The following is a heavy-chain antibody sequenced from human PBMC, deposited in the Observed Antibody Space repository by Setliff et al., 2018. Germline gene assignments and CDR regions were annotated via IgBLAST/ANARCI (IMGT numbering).Heavy chain of an antibody. V-gene: IGHV4-34*01. CDR3: ARGRNIAARLLDS. J-gene: IGHJ4*02. Sequence: PSETLSLTCAAHGGSFSDYYWTWIRQPPGKGLEWIGEINHRGSTNYNPSLKSRATISIDTSKDQFSLKLISMSAADTAVYFCARGRNIAARLLDSWGQGALVTVSS. CDR2: INHRGST. CDR1: GGSFSDYY. D-gene: IGHD6-6*01.